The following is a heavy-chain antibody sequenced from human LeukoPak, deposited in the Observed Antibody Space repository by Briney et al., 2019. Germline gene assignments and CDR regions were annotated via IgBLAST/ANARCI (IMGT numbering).Heavy chain of an antibody. D-gene: IGHD3-10*01. CDR3: AKDMAYGPGTQIDY. J-gene: IGHJ4*02. CDR1: GFTFDDYA. CDR2: ISWNSGNI. Sequence: GGSLRLSCAASGFTFDDYAMHWVRQAPGKGLEWVSGISWNSGNIGYADSVKGRFTISRDNAKNSLYLQMNSLRAEDTALYYCAKDMAYGPGTQIDYWGQGTLVTVSS. V-gene: IGHV3-9*01.